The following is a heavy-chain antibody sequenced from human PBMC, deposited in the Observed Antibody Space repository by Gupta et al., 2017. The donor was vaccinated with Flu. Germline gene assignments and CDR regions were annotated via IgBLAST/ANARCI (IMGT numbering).Heavy chain of an antibody. CDR2: IWFDGSNK. Sequence: RQAPGKGLEWVAAIWFDGSNKYYADSVKGRFTISRDNSKNRLYLQMNTLRAEDTAVYYCARDHENDSSGYYYWGQGTLVTISS. J-gene: IGHJ4*02. V-gene: IGHV3-33*01. D-gene: IGHD3-22*01. CDR3: ARDHENDSSGYYY.